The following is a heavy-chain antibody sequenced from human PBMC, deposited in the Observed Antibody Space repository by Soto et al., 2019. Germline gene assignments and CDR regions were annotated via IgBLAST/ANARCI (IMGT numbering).Heavy chain of an antibody. J-gene: IGHJ6*02. D-gene: IGHD3-10*01. V-gene: IGHV1-18*01. Sequence: ASVKVSCKASGYTFTSYGISWVRQAPGQGLEWMGWISAYNGNTNYAQKLQGRVTMTTDTSTSTAYMELRSLRSDDTAVYYCASSEDGSGSYWYYYGMDVWGQGTTVTVSS. CDR3: ASSEDGSGSYWYYYGMDV. CDR2: ISAYNGNT. CDR1: GYTFTSYG.